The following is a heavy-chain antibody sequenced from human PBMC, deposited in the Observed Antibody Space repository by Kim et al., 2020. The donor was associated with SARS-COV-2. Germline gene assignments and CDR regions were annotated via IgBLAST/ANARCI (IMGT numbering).Heavy chain of an antibody. D-gene: IGHD6-19*01. Sequence: SETLSLTCTVSGGSISSYYWSWIRQPPGKGLEWIGYIYYSGRTNYNPSLKSRVTISVDTSKNQFSLKLSSVTAADTAVYYCARYRSSGWYVGYFDYWGQG. CDR2: IYYSGRT. CDR3: ARYRSSGWYVGYFDY. V-gene: IGHV4-59*08. J-gene: IGHJ4*02. CDR1: GGSISSYY.